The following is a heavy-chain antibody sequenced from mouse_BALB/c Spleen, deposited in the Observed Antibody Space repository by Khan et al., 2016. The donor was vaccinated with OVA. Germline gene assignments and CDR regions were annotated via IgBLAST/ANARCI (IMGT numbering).Heavy chain of an antibody. CDR1: GFSLNTYG. CDR2: IRSAGST. Sequence: QMQLEESGPGLVQPSQSLSITCTVPGFSLNTYGIHWIRQSQGKGLEWLGVIRSAGSTDYNGAFISRLSITKDNSKSQVFFRMSSLQADDTAIYYCARNSYMYDFTYWGQGTLVIVSA. D-gene: IGHD2-14*01. V-gene: IGHV2-2*01. CDR3: ARNSYMYDFTY. J-gene: IGHJ3*01.